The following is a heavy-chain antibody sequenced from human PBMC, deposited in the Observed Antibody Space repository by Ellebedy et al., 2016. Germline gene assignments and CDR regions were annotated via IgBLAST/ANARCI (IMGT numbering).Heavy chain of an antibody. CDR2: ISWNSGSI. CDR3: AKAYCSSTSCFTSHMDV. CDR1: GFTFDDYA. J-gene: IGHJ6*02. D-gene: IGHD2-2*02. Sequence: GGSLRLSXAASGFTFDDYAMHWVRQAPGKGLEWVSGISWNSGSIGYADSVKGRFTISRDNSKNTLYLQMNSLRAEDTAVYYCAKAYCSSTSCFTSHMDVWGQGTTVTVSS. V-gene: IGHV3-9*01.